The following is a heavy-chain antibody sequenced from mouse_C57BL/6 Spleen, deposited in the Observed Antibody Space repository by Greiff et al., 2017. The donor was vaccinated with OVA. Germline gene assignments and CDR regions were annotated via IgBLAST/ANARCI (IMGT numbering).Heavy chain of an antibody. V-gene: IGHV1-62-2*01. J-gene: IGHJ4*01. D-gene: IGHD3-3*01. CDR2: FYPGSGSI. Sequence: QVQLQQSGAELVKPGASVKLSCKASGYTFTEYTIHWVKQRSGQGLAWIGWFYPGSGSIKYNEKFKDKATLTADKSSSTVYMELSRLASEDSAVYFCAGHEGGHDGPLYAMDYWGQGTSVTVSS. CDR3: AGHEGGHDGPLYAMDY. CDR1: GYTFTEYT.